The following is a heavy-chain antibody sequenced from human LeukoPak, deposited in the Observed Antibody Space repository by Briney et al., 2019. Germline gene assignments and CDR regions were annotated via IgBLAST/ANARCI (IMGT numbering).Heavy chain of an antibody. D-gene: IGHD3-22*01. CDR3: ARRRYYDSTGYLD. V-gene: IGHV4-39*01. CDR2: IYYSGRT. J-gene: IGHJ1*01. CDR1: GGSISSSSYY. Sequence: SETLSLTCTVSGGSISSSSYYWAWIRQPPGKGLEWMGSIYYSGRTYYNMSLKSRVTISIDTSKNQFSLTLNSVTAADTAVYYCARRRYYDSTGYLDWGQGTLVTVSS.